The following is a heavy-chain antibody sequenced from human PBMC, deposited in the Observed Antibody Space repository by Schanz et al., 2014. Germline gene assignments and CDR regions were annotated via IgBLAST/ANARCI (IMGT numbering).Heavy chain of an antibody. Sequence: EVHLLESGGGLVPPGGSLRLSCAASGFTFSSYSMNWVRQAPGKGLEWVSYVSRSTPDIYYADSVKGRFTMSRDNAKNTLYLQMNSLRAEDTAVYYCARPALWFGDNCFDPWGQGTLVTVSS. CDR3: ARPALWFGDNCFDP. CDR2: VSRSTPDI. V-gene: IGHV3-48*01. J-gene: IGHJ5*02. D-gene: IGHD3-10*01. CDR1: GFTFSSYS.